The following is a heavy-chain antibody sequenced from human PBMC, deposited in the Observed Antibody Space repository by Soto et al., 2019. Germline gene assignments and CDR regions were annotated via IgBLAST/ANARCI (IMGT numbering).Heavy chain of an antibody. Sequence: QVQLQESGPGLVKPSQTLSLTCTVSGGSISSGGYYWSWIRQHPGKGLEWIGYIYYSGSTYYNPSLKSRVTISVDTSKNQFSLKLSSVTAADTAVYYCARGGCTNGVCYPDWFDPWGQGTLVTVSS. D-gene: IGHD2-8*01. V-gene: IGHV4-31*03. CDR2: IYYSGST. CDR1: GGSISSGGYY. J-gene: IGHJ5*02. CDR3: ARGGCTNGVCYPDWFDP.